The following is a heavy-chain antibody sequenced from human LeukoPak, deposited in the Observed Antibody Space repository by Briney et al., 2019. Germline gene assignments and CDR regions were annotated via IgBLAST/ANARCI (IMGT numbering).Heavy chain of an antibody. J-gene: IGHJ4*02. V-gene: IGHV1-8*03. CDR2: MNPNSGNT. Sequence: ASVKVSCKASGGTLSSYAISWVRQATGQGLEWMGWMNPNSGNTGYAQKFQGRVTITRNTSISTAYMELSSLRSEDTAVYYCAREGYTPARAFDYWGQGTLVTVSS. CDR3: AREGYTPARAFDY. D-gene: IGHD1-1*01. CDR1: GGTLSSYA.